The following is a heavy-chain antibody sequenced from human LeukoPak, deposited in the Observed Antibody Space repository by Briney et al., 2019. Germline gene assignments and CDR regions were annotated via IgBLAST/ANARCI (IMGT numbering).Heavy chain of an antibody. CDR1: GFTVSSNY. D-gene: IGHD3-10*02. J-gene: IGHJ4*02. Sequence: PGGSLRLSCAASGFTVSSNYMNWVRHAPGKGLEWVSVIYSGGRTYYVDSVKGRFTISRDNSKNTLYLQMNSLRAEDTAVYYCGSTSLLGSGFFDYWGQGTLVTVSS. CDR2: IYSGGRT. CDR3: GSTSLLGSGFFDY. V-gene: IGHV3-66*01.